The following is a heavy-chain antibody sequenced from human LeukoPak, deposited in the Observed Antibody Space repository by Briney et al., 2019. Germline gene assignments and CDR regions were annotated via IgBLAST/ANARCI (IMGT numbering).Heavy chain of an antibody. Sequence: GGSLRLSCAASGFTFSSSWMTWVRQAPGKGLEWVGRIKSKTDGGTIDYAAPVKGRFTISRDDSKNTLYLQMNSLRAEDTAVYYCVKPSRTGSNDYWGQGTLVTVSS. V-gene: IGHV3-15*01. CDR1: GFTFSSSW. CDR3: VKPSRTGSNDY. J-gene: IGHJ4*02. D-gene: IGHD3-10*01. CDR2: IKSKTDGGTI.